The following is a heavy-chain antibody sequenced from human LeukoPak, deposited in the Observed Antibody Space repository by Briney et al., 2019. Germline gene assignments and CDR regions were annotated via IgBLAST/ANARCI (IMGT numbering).Heavy chain of an antibody. J-gene: IGHJ4*02. D-gene: IGHD3-22*01. Sequence: GSTYYNPSLRSRVTISVDTSKNQFSLKLNSVTASDTAVYYCAGGYDYWGQGTLVTVSS. CDR3: AGGYDY. CDR2: GST. V-gene: IGHV4-39*01.